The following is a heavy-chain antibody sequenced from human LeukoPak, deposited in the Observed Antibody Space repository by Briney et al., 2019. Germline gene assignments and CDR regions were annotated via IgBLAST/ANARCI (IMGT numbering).Heavy chain of an antibody. Sequence: ASVKVSCKASGYTFTSYCMHWVRQAPGQGLEWMGIINPSGGSTSYAQKFQGRVTMTRDTSTSTAYMELSSLRSEDTAVYYCASGYCSTTSCYVNPYFDYWGQGTLVTVSS. J-gene: IGHJ4*02. CDR1: GYTFTSYC. CDR2: INPSGGST. V-gene: IGHV1-46*01. CDR3: ASGYCSTTSCYVNPYFDY. D-gene: IGHD2-2*03.